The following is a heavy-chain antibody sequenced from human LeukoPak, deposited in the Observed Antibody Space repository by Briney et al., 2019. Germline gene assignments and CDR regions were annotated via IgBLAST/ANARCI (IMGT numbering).Heavy chain of an antibody. J-gene: IGHJ6*03. CDR3: ARGIAAVGYYYYMDV. CDR1: GGSISSYY. CDR2: IYTSGST. V-gene: IGHV4-4*07. Sequence: PSETLSPTCTVSGGSISSYYWSWIRQPAGKGLEWIGRIYTSGSTNYNPSLKSRVTMSVDTSKNQFSLKLSSVTAADTAVYYCARGIAAVGYYYYMDVWGKGTTVTVSS. D-gene: IGHD6-13*01.